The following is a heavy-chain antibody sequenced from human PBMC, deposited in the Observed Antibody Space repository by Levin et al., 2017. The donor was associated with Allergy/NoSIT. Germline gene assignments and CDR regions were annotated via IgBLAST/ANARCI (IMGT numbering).Heavy chain of an antibody. CDR1: GGSISNYY. CDR3: ARRGPPRWYFDY. J-gene: IGHJ4*02. D-gene: IGHD6-13*01. Sequence: SQTLSLTCTVSGGSISNYYWSWIRQPPGKGLEWIGYIYYSGSTNYNPSLKSRVTISVDTSKNQFSLKLSSVTAADTAVYYCARRGPPRWYFDYWGQGTLVTVSS. CDR2: IYYSGST. V-gene: IGHV4-59*08.